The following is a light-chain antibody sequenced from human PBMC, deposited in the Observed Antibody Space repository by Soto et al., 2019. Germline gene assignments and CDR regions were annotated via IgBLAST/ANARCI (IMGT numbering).Light chain of an antibody. V-gene: IGKV3-15*01. CDR1: QSVGSN. Sequence: EIVMTQSPATLSVSPGERATLSCRASQSVGSNLAWYQQKPGQAPRLPIYGASTRATGIPARFSGSGSGTEFTLTISSLQSEDFAVYYCQQYNNWPFTFGPGTKVDIK. CDR3: QQYNNWPFT. CDR2: GAS. J-gene: IGKJ3*01.